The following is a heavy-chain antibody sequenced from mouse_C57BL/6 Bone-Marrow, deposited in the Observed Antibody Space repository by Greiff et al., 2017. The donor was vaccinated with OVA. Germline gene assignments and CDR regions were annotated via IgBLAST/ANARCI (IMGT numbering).Heavy chain of an antibody. D-gene: IGHD1-1*01. V-gene: IGHV1-72*01. Sequence: QVQLQQPGAELVKPGASVKLSCKASGYTFTSYWMHWVKQRPGRGLEWIGRIDHNSGGTKYNEKVKSKATLTGDEPTSTAYMQLRSLTAEDSADYDRARHGSSDGWYFDVWGTGTTVTVSS. CDR1: GYTFTSYW. CDR2: IDHNSGGT. CDR3: ARHGSSDGWYFDV. J-gene: IGHJ1*03.